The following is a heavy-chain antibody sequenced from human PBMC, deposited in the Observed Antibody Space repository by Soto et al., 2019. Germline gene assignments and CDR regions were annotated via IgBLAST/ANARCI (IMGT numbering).Heavy chain of an antibody. D-gene: IGHD6-13*01. Sequence: GGSLRLSCAASGFTFSSYAMSWVRQAPGKGLEWVSAISGSGGSTYYADSVKGRFTISRDNSKNTLYLQMNSLRAEDTAVYYCAKATNSSSWPNWFDPWGQGTLVTVSS. V-gene: IGHV3-23*01. J-gene: IGHJ5*02. CDR2: ISGSGGST. CDR1: GFTFSSYA. CDR3: AKATNSSSWPNWFDP.